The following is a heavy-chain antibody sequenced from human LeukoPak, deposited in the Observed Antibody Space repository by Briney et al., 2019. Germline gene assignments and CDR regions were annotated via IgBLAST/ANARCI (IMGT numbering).Heavy chain of an antibody. Sequence: SETLSLTCTVSGGSISSYYWSWIRQPPRKGLERIGYIQVGGSTNYSPSLKSRVTMSLDTSKNQFSLKLSSVSAADTAVYYCARGSTVTPYYFDYWGQGTLVTVSS. J-gene: IGHJ4*02. D-gene: IGHD4-17*01. CDR1: GGSISSYY. CDR2: IQVGGST. V-gene: IGHV4-59*01. CDR3: ARGSTVTPYYFDY.